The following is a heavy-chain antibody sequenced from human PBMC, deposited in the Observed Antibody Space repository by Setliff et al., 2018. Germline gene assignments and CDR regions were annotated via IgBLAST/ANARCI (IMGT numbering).Heavy chain of an antibody. CDR2: IYAGNADN. CDR1: GYSFSNFW. CDR3: ARSPVGATYSVYFDY. J-gene: IGHJ4*02. Sequence: GASLKISCQGSGYSFSNFWIGWVRQMPGKGLEWMGTIYAGNADNRYSPSLQGQVTISTDTSINTSYRQWINLKASDTAIYYCARSPVGATYSVYFDYWGQGALVTVSS. V-gene: IGHV5-51*01. D-gene: IGHD1-26*01.